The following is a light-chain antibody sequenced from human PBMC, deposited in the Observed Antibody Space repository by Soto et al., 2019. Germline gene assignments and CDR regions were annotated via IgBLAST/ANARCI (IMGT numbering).Light chain of an antibody. Sequence: QSVLTQPASVSGSPGQSITISCTGTNSDVGSYNLVSWYQQHPGKAPKVMIYEVSKRPSGVPNRFSGSKSGNTASLTTSGLQPEDEADYYCCSYAGCSTYVFGTGAKVT. CDR3: CSYAGCSTYV. V-gene: IGLV2-23*02. J-gene: IGLJ1*01. CDR1: NSDVGSYNL. CDR2: EVS.